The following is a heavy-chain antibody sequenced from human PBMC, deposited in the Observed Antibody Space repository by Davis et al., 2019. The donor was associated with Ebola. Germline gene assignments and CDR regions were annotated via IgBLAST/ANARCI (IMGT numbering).Heavy chain of an antibody. J-gene: IGHJ5*02. V-gene: IGHV4-59*12. Sequence: PGGSLRLSCTISGGSISSYYWSWIRQPPGKGLEWFGYIYYSGSTNYNPSLKSRVTISVDTSKNQFSLKLSSVTAADTAVYYCARGRSVTMIVVVRFLGWFDPWGQGTLVTVSS. D-gene: IGHD3-22*01. CDR3: ARGRSVTMIVVVRFLGWFDP. CDR2: IYYSGST. CDR1: GGSISSYY.